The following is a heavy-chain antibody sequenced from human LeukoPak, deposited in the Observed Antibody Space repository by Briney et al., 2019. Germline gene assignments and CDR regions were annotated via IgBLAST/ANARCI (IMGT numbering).Heavy chain of an antibody. J-gene: IGHJ5*01. V-gene: IGHV4-59*08. CDR1: GDSITSYY. CDR3: ARLSNYGILTGNSWFDY. D-gene: IGHD3-9*01. CDR2: IYYSGST. Sequence: SETLSLTCTDSGDSITSYYWTWIRQPPGKALEWTGYIYYSGSTNYSPSLKSRVTISLDKSKTQFFLKLSSVAAADTAVYYCARLSNYGILTGNSWFDYWGQGTLVTVSS.